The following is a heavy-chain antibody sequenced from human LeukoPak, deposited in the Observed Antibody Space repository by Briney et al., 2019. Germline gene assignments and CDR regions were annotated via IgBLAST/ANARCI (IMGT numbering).Heavy chain of an antibody. CDR2: INPNSGGT. CDR3: ASTRVGASKPVDY. D-gene: IGHD1-26*01. CDR1: GYTFTGYY. J-gene: IGHJ4*02. Sequence: ASVKVSCKASGYTFTGYYMHWVRQAPGQGLEWMGWINPNSGGTNYAQKFQGRVTMTRDTSTSTVYMELSSLRSEDTAVYYCASTRVGASKPVDYWGQGTLVTVSS. V-gene: IGHV1-2*02.